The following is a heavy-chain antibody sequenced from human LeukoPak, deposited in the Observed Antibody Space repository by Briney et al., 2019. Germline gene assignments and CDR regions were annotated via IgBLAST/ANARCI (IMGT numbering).Heavy chain of an antibody. Sequence: SETLSLTCTVSGGSMSAHCWNWIRQPPGKGLEWIGYIDYTGSTNYNPSLKSRVTISVDTSKNHFSLKLTSLTAADTAVYYCARFSGRYYLYAMDVWGQGTAVTVSS. J-gene: IGHJ6*02. D-gene: IGHD1-26*01. V-gene: IGHV4-59*08. CDR2: IDYTGST. CDR3: ARFSGRYYLYAMDV. CDR1: GGSMSAHC.